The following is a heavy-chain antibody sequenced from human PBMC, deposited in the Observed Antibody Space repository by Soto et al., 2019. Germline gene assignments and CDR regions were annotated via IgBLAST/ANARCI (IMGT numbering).Heavy chain of an antibody. CDR2: INSGGST. CDR3: ARDSYNYDDAFDI. CDR1: GFTVSSNY. V-gene: IGHV3-66*01. Sequence: GGSLRLSCAASGFTVSSNYMSWVRQAPGKGLEWVSVINSGGSTYYTDSVKGRLTISRDNSKNTLYLQMNSLRAEDTAVYYCARDSYNYDDAFDIWGQGTMVTVSS. D-gene: IGHD1-20*01. J-gene: IGHJ3*02.